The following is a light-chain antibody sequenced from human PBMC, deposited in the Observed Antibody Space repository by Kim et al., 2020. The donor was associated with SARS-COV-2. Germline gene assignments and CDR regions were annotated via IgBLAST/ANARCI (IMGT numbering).Light chain of an antibody. J-gene: IGKJ1*01. CDR1: HNIIRD. CDR2: AAS. CDR3: QQCNKWPPWR. V-gene: IGKV3-15*01. Sequence: PQSPATLSVSPGDTITLSCRASHNIIRDLAWYQHRPGLAPTLLIYAASTRPTGIPARFSGSGSGTEFTLTISGLQSGDIGFYYCQQCNKWPPWRCGQGTKVDIK.